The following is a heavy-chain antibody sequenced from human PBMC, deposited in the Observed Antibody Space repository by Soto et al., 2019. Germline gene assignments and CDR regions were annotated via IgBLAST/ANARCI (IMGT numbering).Heavy chain of an antibody. J-gene: IGHJ4*02. CDR3: ARDPYGEEAYFDY. V-gene: IGHV4-31*03. D-gene: IGHD4-17*01. CDR1: VGSISSGGYY. Sequence: SETLSLTCTVSVGSISSGGYYWSWIRQHPGKGLEWIGYIYYSGSTYYNPSLKSRVTISVDTSKNQFSLKLSSVTAADTAVYYCARDPYGEEAYFDYWGQGNLVTVSS. CDR2: IYYSGST.